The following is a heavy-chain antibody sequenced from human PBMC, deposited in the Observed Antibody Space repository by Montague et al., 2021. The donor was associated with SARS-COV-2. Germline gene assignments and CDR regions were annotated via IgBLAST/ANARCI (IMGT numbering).Heavy chain of an antibody. CDR1: GASTKSYY. Sequence: SETLSLTCSVSGASTKSYYWTWVRQSPGKGLQWIGYTYYSGSTSYDPSLQSRLTMTVDTSKNQFTLRLMSVTAADSAVYYCARVEGMIGGITHFDYWGQGLPVTVSS. J-gene: IGHJ4*02. D-gene: IGHD2-21*01. CDR3: ARVEGMIGGITHFDY. V-gene: IGHV4-59*01. CDR2: TYYSGST.